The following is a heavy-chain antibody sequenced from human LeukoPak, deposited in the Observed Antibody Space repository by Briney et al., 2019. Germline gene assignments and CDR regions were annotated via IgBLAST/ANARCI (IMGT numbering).Heavy chain of an antibody. CDR1: GFPFSSYS. V-gene: IGHV3-48*01. CDR3: ARDRWGSGSYYPRGWYFDL. CDR2: ISSSRDTI. J-gene: IGHJ2*01. Sequence: GGSLRLSCAASGFPFSSYSMNWVRQAPGKGLEWISYISSSRDTIYYADSVKGRFTISRDNAKNSLYLQMNSLRAEDTAVYYCARDRWGSGSYYPRGWYFDLWGRGTLVTVSS. D-gene: IGHD3-10*01.